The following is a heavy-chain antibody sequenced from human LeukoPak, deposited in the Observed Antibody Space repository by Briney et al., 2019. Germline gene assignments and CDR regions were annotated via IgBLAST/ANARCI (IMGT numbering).Heavy chain of an antibody. J-gene: IGHJ4*02. V-gene: IGHV3-30*18. CDR1: GFTFSSYG. CDR3: AKGFLAYCGGDCYSFDY. CDR2: ISYDGSNK. D-gene: IGHD2-21*02. Sequence: GGSLRLSCAASGFTFSSYGMHWVRQAPGKGLEWVAVISYDGSNKYYADSVKGRFTISRDNSKNTLYLQMNSLRAEDTAVYYCAKGFLAYCGGDCYSFDYWGQGTLVTVSS.